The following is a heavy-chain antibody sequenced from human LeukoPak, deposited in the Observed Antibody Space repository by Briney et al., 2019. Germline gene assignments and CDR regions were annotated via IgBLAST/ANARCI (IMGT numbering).Heavy chain of an antibody. Sequence: ASVKVSCKASGYTFTSYDINWVRQATGQGLEWMGWMNPNSGNTGYAQKFQGRVTMTRNTSISTAYMELSSLRSEDTAVYYCARYHSRFYYYYMDVWGKGTTVTVSS. CDR1: GYTFTSYD. J-gene: IGHJ6*03. CDR2: MNPNSGNT. V-gene: IGHV1-8*01. CDR3: ARYHSRFYYYYMDV. D-gene: IGHD2-2*01.